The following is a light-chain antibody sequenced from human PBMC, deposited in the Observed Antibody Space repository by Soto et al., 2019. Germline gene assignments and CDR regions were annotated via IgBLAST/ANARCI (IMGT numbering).Light chain of an antibody. V-gene: IGKV3-20*01. J-gene: IGKJ3*01. Sequence: EIVLTQSPGTLSLSPGERATLSCRASQSVSDSYLAWYQQKPGQAPRLLIYASSRATGIPDRFSGSGSGTDFTLTISRLEPEDFAVYYWQHYGTSALFGPGTKMDI. CDR1: QSVSDSY. CDR2: AS. CDR3: QHYGTSAL.